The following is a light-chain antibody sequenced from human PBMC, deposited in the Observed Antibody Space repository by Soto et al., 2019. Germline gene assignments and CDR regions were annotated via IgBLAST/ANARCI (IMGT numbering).Light chain of an antibody. V-gene: IGLV1-47*01. Sequence: QSVLTQPPSVSGTPGQRVNISCSGSSSNIGRDYVYWYQQFPGTAPKLLIYRGNQRPSGVPDRFSGSKSGTSASLAISGLRSDDESDSYCVAWDDSLSGYVFGTGTKLTVL. CDR3: VAWDDSLSGYV. CDR2: RGN. CDR1: SSNIGRDY. J-gene: IGLJ1*01.